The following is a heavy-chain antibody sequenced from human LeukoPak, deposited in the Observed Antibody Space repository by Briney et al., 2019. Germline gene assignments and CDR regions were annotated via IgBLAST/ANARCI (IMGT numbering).Heavy chain of an antibody. J-gene: IGHJ4*02. CDR3: ARAVSTRDHLDY. V-gene: IGHV1-69*13. Sequence: SVKISCKASGGTFSSYAISWVRQAPGQGLEWMGGIIPIFGTANYAQKFQGRVTITADESTSTAYMELSSLRSEDTAVYYCARAVSTRDHLDYWGQGTLVTVSS. CDR2: IIPIFGTA. D-gene: IGHD5/OR15-5a*01. CDR1: GGTFSSYA.